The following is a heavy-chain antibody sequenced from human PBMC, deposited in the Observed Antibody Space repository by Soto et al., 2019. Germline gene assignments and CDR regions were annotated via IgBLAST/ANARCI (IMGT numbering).Heavy chain of an antibody. CDR2: VSGSGGNT. J-gene: IGHJ4*02. CDR3: ARVKLCATAAGGRGPFDY. V-gene: IGHV3-23*01. Sequence: VQLLESGGGLVQPGGSLRLSCAASGFTFSNYAMSWVRQAPGKGLEWVSAVSGSGGNTYYADSVKGRFTISRDNSKNTLNLQMNSLRAEDTAVYYCARVKLCATAAGGRGPFDYWGQGTLVTVSS. CDR1: GFTFSNYA. D-gene: IGHD6-13*01.